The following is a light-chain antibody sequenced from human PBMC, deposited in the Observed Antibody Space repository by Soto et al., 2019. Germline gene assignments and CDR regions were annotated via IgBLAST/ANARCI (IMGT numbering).Light chain of an antibody. J-gene: IGKJ5*01. CDR3: QQSYSTPPD. CDR2: AAS. CDR1: QSISSY. V-gene: IGKV1-39*01. Sequence: EIQMTQSPSSLSASVGDRVTITCRASQSISSYLNWYQQKPGKAPKLLIYAASSLQSGVPSRFSGSGSGSDFTLTISSLQPEDFATYYCQQSYSTPPDFGQGTRLEIK.